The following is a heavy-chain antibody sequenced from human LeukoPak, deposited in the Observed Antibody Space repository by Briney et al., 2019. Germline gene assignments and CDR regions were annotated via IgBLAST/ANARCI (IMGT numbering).Heavy chain of an antibody. J-gene: IGHJ6*03. CDR1: GFTFSSYA. D-gene: IGHD4-11*01. CDR3: ARPPLYSNPSNYYYYYMDV. Sequence: GGSLRLSCAASGFTFSSYAMHWVRQAPGKGLEWVAVISYDGSNKYYADSVKGRFTISRDNSKNTLYLQMNSLRAEDTAVYYCARPPLYSNPSNYYYYYMDVWGKGTTVTVSS. CDR2: ISYDGSNK. V-gene: IGHV3-30-3*01.